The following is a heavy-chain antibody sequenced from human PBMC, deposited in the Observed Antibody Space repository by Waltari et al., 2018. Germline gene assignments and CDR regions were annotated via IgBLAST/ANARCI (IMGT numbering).Heavy chain of an antibody. CDR2: ISGSGGNT. CDR3: AKDERTHCIAPYFDF. V-gene: IGHV3-23*04. J-gene: IGHJ4*02. D-gene: IGHD2-8*01. CDR1: GFTYRNYD. Sequence: VQRVESGGGLVRPGWSMRLSSGACGFTYRNYDMSWGRQAPGKGLEGVTAISGSGGNTYYANSVEGRLTITRDNSKNSLYLQRNCLRAEDTAVYCSAKDERTHCIAPYFDFWGQGTLVTVSS.